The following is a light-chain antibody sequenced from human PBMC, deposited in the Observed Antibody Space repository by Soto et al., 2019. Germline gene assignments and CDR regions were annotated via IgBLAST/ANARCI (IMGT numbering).Light chain of an antibody. J-gene: IGLJ1*01. CDR1: SSDISYYNY. Sequence: QSALTQPASVSGSPGQSITISCTGTSSDISYYNYVSWFQQHPGKAPKLIISEVTNRPSGVSNRFSGSKSGNTASLTISGLQAEDEANYYCSSYTTLGTYVFGTGTKVTVL. CDR3: SSYTTLGTYV. CDR2: EVT. V-gene: IGLV2-14*01.